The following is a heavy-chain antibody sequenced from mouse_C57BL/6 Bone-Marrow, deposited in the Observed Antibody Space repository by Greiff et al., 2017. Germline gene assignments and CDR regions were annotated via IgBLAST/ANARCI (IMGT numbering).Heavy chain of an antibody. D-gene: IGHD2-1*01. CDR2: IYPGDGDT. V-gene: IGHV1-82*01. J-gene: IGHJ3*01. CDR1: GYAFSSSW. Sequence: QVQLQQSGPELVKPGASVKISCKASGYAFSSSWMNWVKQRPGKGLEWIGRIYPGDGDTNYNGKFKGKATLTADKSSSTAYMQLSSLTSEDSAVYFCARGRIYYGNYGAYWGQGTLVTVSA. CDR3: ARGRIYYGNYGAY.